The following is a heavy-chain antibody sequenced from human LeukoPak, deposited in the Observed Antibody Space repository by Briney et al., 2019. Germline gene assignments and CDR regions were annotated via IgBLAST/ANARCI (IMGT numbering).Heavy chain of an antibody. CDR2: ISGSGGST. J-gene: IGHJ4*02. Sequence: PGGSLRLSCAASGFTFSSYAVSWVRQAPGKGLEWVSAISGSGGSTYYADSVKGRFTIPRDNSKNTLYLQMNSLRAEDTAVYYCAKASHGDYGAWDYWGQGTLVTVSS. CDR3: AKASHGDYGAWDY. CDR1: GFTFSSYA. D-gene: IGHD4-17*01. V-gene: IGHV3-23*01.